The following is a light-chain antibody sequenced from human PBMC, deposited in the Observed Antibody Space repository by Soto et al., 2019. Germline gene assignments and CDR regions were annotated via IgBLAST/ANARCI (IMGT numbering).Light chain of an antibody. Sequence: EIVMTQSPATLSVSPGERATLSCRASQSVSSNLAWYQQKPGQAPTLLIYGASTRATGIPARFSGSGSGTEFTLTISGLQSEDFAVYYRQQYNTWPVYTFGQGTKLEIK. V-gene: IGKV3-15*01. J-gene: IGKJ2*01. CDR1: QSVSSN. CDR3: QQYNTWPVYT. CDR2: GAS.